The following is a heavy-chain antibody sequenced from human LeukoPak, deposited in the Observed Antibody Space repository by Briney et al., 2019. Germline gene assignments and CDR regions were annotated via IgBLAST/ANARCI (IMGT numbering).Heavy chain of an antibody. Sequence: GGSLRLSCAACGFTFSSYSMNWVRQAPGKGLEWVSSISSSSSYIYYADSVKGRFTISRDNAKNSLYLQMNSLRAEDTAVYYCARDSTMVRGVIPFDYWGQGTLVTVSS. D-gene: IGHD3-10*01. CDR2: ISSSSSYI. J-gene: IGHJ4*02. CDR1: GFTFSSYS. V-gene: IGHV3-21*01. CDR3: ARDSTMVRGVIPFDY.